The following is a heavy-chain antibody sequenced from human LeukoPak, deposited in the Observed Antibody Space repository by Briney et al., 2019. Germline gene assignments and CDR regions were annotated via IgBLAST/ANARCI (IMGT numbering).Heavy chain of an antibody. J-gene: IGHJ4*02. D-gene: IGHD6-19*01. CDR3: ARDADPHSSGWYS. CDR2: ISYTGTYI. V-gene: IGHV3-21*01. CDR1: AFSLNAYN. Sequence: GGSLRLSCAASAFSLNAYNMNWVRQAPGKGLEWVSSISYTGTYIYYADSVKGRFTISRDNSKNTLYLQMNSLRAEDTAVYYCARDADPHSSGWYSWGQGTLVTVSS.